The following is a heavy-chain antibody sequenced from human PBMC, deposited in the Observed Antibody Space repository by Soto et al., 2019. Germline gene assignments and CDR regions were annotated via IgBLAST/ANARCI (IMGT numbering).Heavy chain of an antibody. CDR2: IYYSGST. D-gene: IGHD6-13*01. J-gene: IGHJ6*03. V-gene: IGHV4-59*01. CDR3: ARAAWYSSSWPYYYYYMYI. CDR1: GGSISSDY. Sequence: SETLSLTCTVSGGSISSDYWSWIRQPPGKGLEWIGYIYYSGSTNYNPSLKSRVTISVDTSKNQSSLKLSSVTAADTAVYYCARAAWYSSSWPYYYYYMYIWGKGTTVTVSS.